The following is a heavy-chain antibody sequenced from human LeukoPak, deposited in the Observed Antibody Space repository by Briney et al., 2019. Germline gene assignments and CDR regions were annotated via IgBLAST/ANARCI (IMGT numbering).Heavy chain of an antibody. J-gene: IGHJ5*02. CDR1: GGSISGYY. Sequence: SETLSLTCTVSGGSISGYYWTWIRQPPGKGLEWIGCIYSSGSTSYKPSLKSRITISVDTSKNQFSLNLSSVTAADTAVYYCVRGKAAAGAIWFDPWGQGTLVTVSS. D-gene: IGHD6-13*01. CDR3: VRGKAAAGAIWFDP. CDR2: IYSSGST. V-gene: IGHV4-59*01.